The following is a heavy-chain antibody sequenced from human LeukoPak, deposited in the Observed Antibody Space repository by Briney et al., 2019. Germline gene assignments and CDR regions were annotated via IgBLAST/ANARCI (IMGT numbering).Heavy chain of an antibody. J-gene: IGHJ5*02. CDR2: INHSGST. Sequence: SETLSLTCAVYGGSFSGYYWSWIRQSPGKGLEWIGEINHSGSTNNNPSLKSRVTISLDTSKNHFSLKLSSVTAADTAVYYCARSLPRGLEGWLDPWGQGTLVTVSS. CDR1: GGSFSGYY. V-gene: IGHV4-34*01. CDR3: ARSLPRGLEGWLDP. D-gene: IGHD3-10*01.